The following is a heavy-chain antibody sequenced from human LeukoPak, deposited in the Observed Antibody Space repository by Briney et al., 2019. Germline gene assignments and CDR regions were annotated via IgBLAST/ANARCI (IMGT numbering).Heavy chain of an antibody. CDR1: GGSISSSSYY. J-gene: IGHJ4*02. CDR3: ARVSATAPCFDY. Sequence: SETLSLTCTVSGGSISSSSYYWGWIRQPPGKGLEWIGSIYYSGSTYYNPSLKSRVTMSVDTSKNQFSLKLSSVTAADTAVYYCARVSATAPCFDYWGQGTLVTVSS. V-gene: IGHV4-39*07. D-gene: IGHD2-21*02. CDR2: IYYSGST.